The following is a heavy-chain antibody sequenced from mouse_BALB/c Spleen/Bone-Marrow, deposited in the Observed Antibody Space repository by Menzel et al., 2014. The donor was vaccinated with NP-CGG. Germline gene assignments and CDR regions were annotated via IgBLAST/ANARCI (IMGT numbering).Heavy chain of an antibody. CDR3: ARDMCDGLRWYFDV. V-gene: IGHV7-3*02. Sequence: EVHLVESGGGLVQPGGSLRLSCATSGFTFTDYYTSWVRQPPGKALEWLGFIRNKANGYTTDYSASVKGRFTISRDNSQSILYLQMNTLRAEDSATYYCARDMCDGLRWYFDVWGAGTTVTVSS. D-gene: IGHD2-3*01. J-gene: IGHJ1*01. CDR2: IRNKANGYTT. CDR1: GFTFTDYY.